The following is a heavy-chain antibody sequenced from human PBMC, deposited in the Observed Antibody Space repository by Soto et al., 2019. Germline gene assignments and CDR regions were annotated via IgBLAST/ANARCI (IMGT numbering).Heavy chain of an antibody. CDR3: ARGIFYDFWSGDWFDP. J-gene: IGHJ5*02. CDR1: GDSASGNSAA. Sequence: SQTLSLTCAISGDSASGNSAAWSWIRQSPSRGLEWLGRTYYRSKWYSEYAVSMKSRISINPDTSKKQFSLQLNSVTPEDTAVYYCARGIFYDFWSGDWFDPWGQGTLVTVSS. V-gene: IGHV6-1*01. D-gene: IGHD3-3*01. CDR2: TYYRSKWYS.